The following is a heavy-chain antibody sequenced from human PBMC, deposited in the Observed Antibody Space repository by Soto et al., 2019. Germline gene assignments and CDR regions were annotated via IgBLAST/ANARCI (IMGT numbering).Heavy chain of an antibody. Sequence: QVQLVQSGAEVKKPGASVKVSCKASGYTFTSYGISWVRQAPGQGLECMGWISAYNGNTNYAQKLQGRVTMTTDTSTSTAYMELRSLRSDDTAVYYCASSYYGSGTPYSSGMDVWGQGTTVTVSS. CDR2: ISAYNGNT. D-gene: IGHD3-10*01. V-gene: IGHV1-18*01. CDR1: GYTFTSYG. CDR3: ASSYYGSGTPYSSGMDV. J-gene: IGHJ6*02.